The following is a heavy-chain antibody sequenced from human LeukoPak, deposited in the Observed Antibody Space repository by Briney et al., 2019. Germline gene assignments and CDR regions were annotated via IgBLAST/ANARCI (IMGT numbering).Heavy chain of an antibody. V-gene: IGHV1-69*13. D-gene: IGHD6-13*01. CDR2: IIPIFGTA. CDR3: ARKARIAAAGPPDWFDP. Sequence: ASVKVSCKASGGTFSSYAISWVRQAPGQGLEWMGGIIPIFGTANYAQKFQGRVTITADESTSTAYMELSSLRSEDTAVYYCARKARIAAAGPPDWFDPWGQGTLVTVSS. CDR1: GGTFSSYA. J-gene: IGHJ5*02.